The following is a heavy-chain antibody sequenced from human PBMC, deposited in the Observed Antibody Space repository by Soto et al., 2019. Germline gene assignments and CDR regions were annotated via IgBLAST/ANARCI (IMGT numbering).Heavy chain of an antibody. D-gene: IGHD3-22*01. CDR1: GFTFSSYW. J-gene: IGHJ4*02. CDR2: IKQDGSEK. V-gene: IGHV3-7*01. Sequence: EVHLVESGGGLVQPGGSLRLSCAASGFTFSSYWMSWVRQAPGMGLEWVANIKQDGSEKYYVDSVKGRFTISRDDAQNSLYLQMNSLRAEDTAVYYCATYDSSGPIHYWGQGTLVTVSS. CDR3: ATYDSSGPIHY.